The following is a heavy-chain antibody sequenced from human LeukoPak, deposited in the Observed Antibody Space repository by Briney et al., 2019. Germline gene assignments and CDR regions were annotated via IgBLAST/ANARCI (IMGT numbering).Heavy chain of an antibody. J-gene: IGHJ4*02. CDR1: GGSISGYY. V-gene: IGHV4-59*08. CDR2: IHYSGST. CDR3: AMYDSFFDY. Sequence: SETLFLTCTVSGGSISGYYWSWLRQPPGKGLEWIGYIHYSGSTNYNPSLKSRVTISLDTSKKQFFLRLSSVTAADTAVYYCAMYDSFFDYCGQGTLVTVSS. D-gene: IGHD1-1*01.